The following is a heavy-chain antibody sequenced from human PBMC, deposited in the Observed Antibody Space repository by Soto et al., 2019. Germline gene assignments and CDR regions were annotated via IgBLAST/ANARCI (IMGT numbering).Heavy chain of an antibody. CDR2: ISAYNGNT. J-gene: IGHJ6*02. V-gene: IGHV1-18*01. CDR3: ARQNYYSGMDV. Sequence: QVQLVQSGAEVKKAGASVKVPCKASGYTFNSYFITWVRQAPGQGLEWMGWISAYNGNTNYAQMLQGRVTMTTDTSTATGYMEMRSLESDDTAVYYCARQNYYSGMDVWGQGTTVTVSS. CDR1: GYTFNSYF.